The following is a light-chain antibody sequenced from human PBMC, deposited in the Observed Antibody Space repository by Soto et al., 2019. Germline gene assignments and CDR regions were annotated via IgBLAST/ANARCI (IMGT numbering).Light chain of an antibody. Sequence: GDRVTITCRASQTITTWMAWYQQKPGKAPKLLVYDASTLQSGVATRFSGRGSGTEFTLIISGLQPDDSATYYCQQLKSYPITFGQGTRLEIK. J-gene: IGKJ5*01. CDR3: QQLKSYPIT. V-gene: IGKV1-5*01. CDR2: DAS. CDR1: QTITTW.